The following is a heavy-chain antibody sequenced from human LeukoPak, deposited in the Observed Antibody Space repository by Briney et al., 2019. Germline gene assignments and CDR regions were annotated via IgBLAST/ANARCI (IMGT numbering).Heavy chain of an antibody. D-gene: IGHD2-21*01. Sequence: SETLSLTCTVSGGSISSYYWSWIRQPPGKGLEWIGYIYYGGSTNYNPSLKSRVTISVDTSKNQFSLKLSSVTAADTAVYYCARSNTVVIENWFDPWGQGTLVTVSS. CDR3: ARSNTVVIENWFDP. CDR2: IYYGGST. J-gene: IGHJ5*02. CDR1: GGSISSYY. V-gene: IGHV4-59*01.